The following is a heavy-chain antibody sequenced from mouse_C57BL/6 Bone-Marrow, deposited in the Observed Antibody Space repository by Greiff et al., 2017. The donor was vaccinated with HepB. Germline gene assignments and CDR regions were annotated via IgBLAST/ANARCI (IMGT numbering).Heavy chain of an antibody. CDR1: GFNIKDDY. V-gene: IGHV14-4*01. J-gene: IGHJ2*01. CDR3: TTEAYYDYFDY. Sequence: EVQLQQSGAELVRPGASVKLSCTASGFNIKDDYMHWVKQRPEQGLEWIGWIDPENGDTEYASKFQGKATIPADTSSNTAYLQLSSLTSEDTAVYYCTTEAYYDYFDYWGQGTTLTVSS. CDR2: IDPENGDT. D-gene: IGHD2-10*01.